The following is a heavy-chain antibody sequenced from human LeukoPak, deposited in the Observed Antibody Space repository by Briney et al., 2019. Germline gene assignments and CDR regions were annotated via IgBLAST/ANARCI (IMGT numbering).Heavy chain of an antibody. V-gene: IGHV1-2*02. Sequence: ASVKVSCKASGYNFFAYYIHWVRQAPGQGLEWMGWINPNSGGTKSAQTFQGRVTMTRDTSITTAYMELSSLISDDTAVYYCARGMGFSSGWYIDNWGQGTLITVSS. D-gene: IGHD6-19*01. J-gene: IGHJ4*02. CDR3: ARGMGFSSGWYIDN. CDR1: GYNFFAYY. CDR2: INPNSGGT.